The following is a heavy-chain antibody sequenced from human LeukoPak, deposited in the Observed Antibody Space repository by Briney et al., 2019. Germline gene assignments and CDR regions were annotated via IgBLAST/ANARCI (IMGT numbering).Heavy chain of an antibody. D-gene: IGHD6-13*01. CDR2: INPSGDST. V-gene: IGHV1-46*01. CDR1: GYTFTSYY. Sequence: ASVKVSCKASGYTFTSYYMHWVRRAPGQGLEWMGIINPSGDSTTYAQNFQGRVTMTRDTSTSTVYMELSSLRSEDTAVYYCARARYGFSSSWYVYWGQGTLVTVSS. J-gene: IGHJ4*02. CDR3: ARARYGFSSSWYVY.